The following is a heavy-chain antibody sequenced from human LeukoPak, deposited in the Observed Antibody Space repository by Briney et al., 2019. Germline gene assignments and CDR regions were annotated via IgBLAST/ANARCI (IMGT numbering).Heavy chain of an antibody. V-gene: IGHV4-59*08. CDR2: IYYSGST. D-gene: IGHD6-6*01. CDR3: ARLQAARHFDY. CDR1: GGSISSYY. J-gene: IGHJ4*02. Sequence: SETLSLTCTVSGGSISSYYWSWIRQPPGKGLEWIGYIYYSGSTNYNPSLKSRVTISVDTSKNQFSLKPSSVTAADTAVYYCARLQAARHFDYWGQGTLVTVSS.